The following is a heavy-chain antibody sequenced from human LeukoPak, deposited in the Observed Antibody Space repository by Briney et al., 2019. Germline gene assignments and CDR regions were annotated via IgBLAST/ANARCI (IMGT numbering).Heavy chain of an antibody. J-gene: IGHJ5*02. Sequence: PSETLSLTCTVSGGSISSGSYYWSWIRQPPGKGLEWIGEIYHSGSTNYNPSLKSRVTISVDKSKNQFSLKLSSVTAADTAVYYCARLGYSSGWHWFDPWGQGTLVTVSS. CDR2: IYHSGST. D-gene: IGHD6-19*01. CDR3: ARLGYSSGWHWFDP. CDR1: GGSISSGSYY. V-gene: IGHV4-39*07.